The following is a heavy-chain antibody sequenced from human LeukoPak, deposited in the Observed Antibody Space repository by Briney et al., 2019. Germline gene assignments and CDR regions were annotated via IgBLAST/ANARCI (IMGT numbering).Heavy chain of an antibody. D-gene: IGHD2-2*01. V-gene: IGHV3-30*03. CDR3: ARDGQDIVVVPAATLASYYYYYMDV. J-gene: IGHJ6*03. CDR2: LSYDGSNK. CDR1: GFTFSSYG. Sequence: PGRSLRLSCAASGFTFSSYGMHWVRQAPGKGLEWVAVLSYDGSNKYYADSVKGRFTISRDNSKNTLYLQMNSLRAEDTAVYYCARDGQDIVVVPAATLASYYYYYMDVWGKGTTVTVSS.